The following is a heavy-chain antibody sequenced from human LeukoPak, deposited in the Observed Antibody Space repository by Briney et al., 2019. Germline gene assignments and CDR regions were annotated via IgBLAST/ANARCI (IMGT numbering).Heavy chain of an antibody. D-gene: IGHD1-26*01. CDR2: INAGNGNT. J-gene: IGHJ6*02. V-gene: IGHV1-3*01. CDR1: GYSFTSNA. Sequence: GASVKVSCKASGYSFTSNAMHWVRQASGQRLERMGWINAGNGNTKYSQKFQGRVTITRDTSASTAYMELSSLRSEDTAVYYCARGEWELPYYYYGMDVWGQGTTVTVSS. CDR3: ARGEWELPYYYYGMDV.